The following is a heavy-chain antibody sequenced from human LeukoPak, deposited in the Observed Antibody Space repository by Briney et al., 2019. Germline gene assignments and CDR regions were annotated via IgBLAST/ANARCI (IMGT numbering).Heavy chain of an antibody. CDR2: NYYSGST. CDR1: GGSISSYY. D-gene: IGHD3-10*01. V-gene: IGHV4-59*08. Sequence: PSETLSLTCTVSGGSISSYYWSWIRQPPGKGLEWIGYNYYSGSTNYNPSLKSRVTISVDTSKNQFSLKLSSVTAADTAVYYCARHTSLLWFGELLSWFDPWGQGTLVTVSS. CDR3: ARHTSLLWFGELLSWFDP. J-gene: IGHJ5*02.